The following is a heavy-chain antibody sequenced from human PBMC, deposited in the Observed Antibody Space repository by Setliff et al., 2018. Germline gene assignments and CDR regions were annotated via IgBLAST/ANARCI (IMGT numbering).Heavy chain of an antibody. J-gene: IGHJ2*01. CDR1: GYTFNNYD. Sequence: GASVNVSCKASGYTFNNYDINWVRQAPGQGLEWMGWINPSSGKTGYALNFQGRVTMTTNTSIATAYMDLSGLMSEDTAVYCCATGPINNDVWGRGTLVTVSS. CDR3: ATGPINNDV. CDR2: INPSSGKT. V-gene: IGHV1-8*02.